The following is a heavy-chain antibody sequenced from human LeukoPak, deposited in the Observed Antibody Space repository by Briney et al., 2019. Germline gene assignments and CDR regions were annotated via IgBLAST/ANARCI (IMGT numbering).Heavy chain of an antibody. V-gene: IGHV3-21*01. CDR1: GFTFSSYS. Sequence: PGGSLRLSCAASGFTFSSYSMHWVRQAPGKGLEWVSAISSSSSFIYYADSMKGRFTISRDNAKNSLYLQMNSLRAEDTAVYYCARGNSSSPGDYWGQGTLVTVSS. CDR2: ISSSSSFI. J-gene: IGHJ4*02. D-gene: IGHD6-13*01. CDR3: ARGNSSSPGDY.